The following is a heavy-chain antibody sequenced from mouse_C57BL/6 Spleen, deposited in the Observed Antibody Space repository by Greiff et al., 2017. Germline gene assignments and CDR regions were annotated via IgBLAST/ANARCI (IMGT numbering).Heavy chain of an antibody. V-gene: IGHV1-53*01. CDR3: ARHYYGSSYYFDY. CDR2: INPSNGGT. Sequence: QVQLQQSGTELVKPGASVKLSCKASGYTFTSYWMHWVKQRPGQGLEWIGNINPSNGGTNYNEKFKSKATLTVDKYSSTAYMQLSSLTSEDSAVYYCARHYYGSSYYFDYWGQGTTLTVSS. D-gene: IGHD1-1*01. J-gene: IGHJ2*01. CDR1: GYTFTSYW.